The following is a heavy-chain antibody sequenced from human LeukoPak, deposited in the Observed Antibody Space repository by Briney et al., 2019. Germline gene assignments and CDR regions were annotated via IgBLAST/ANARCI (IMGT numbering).Heavy chain of an antibody. V-gene: IGHV4-59*01. D-gene: IGHD3-10*02. Sequence: SETLSLTCTVSGESISGFYWTWIRQPPGKGLEWIGYIYYSGSTNYNPSLKSRVTISVDTSKNQFSLKLSSVTAADTAVYYCAELGITMIGGVWGKGTTVTISS. CDR1: GESISGFY. J-gene: IGHJ6*04. CDR3: AELGITMIGGV. CDR2: IYYSGST.